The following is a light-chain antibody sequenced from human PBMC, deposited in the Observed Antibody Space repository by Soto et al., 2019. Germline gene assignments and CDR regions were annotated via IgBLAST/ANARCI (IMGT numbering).Light chain of an antibody. CDR1: SSDVGSYNL. Sequence: QSALTQPASVSGSPGQWITISCTGTSSDVGSYNLVSWYQQHPGKAPKLMIYEGSKRPSGVSNRFSGSKSGNTASLTISGLQAEDEADYYCCSYAGSSNVVFGGGTQLTVL. CDR3: CSYAGSSNVV. J-gene: IGLJ2*01. CDR2: EGS. V-gene: IGLV2-23*01.